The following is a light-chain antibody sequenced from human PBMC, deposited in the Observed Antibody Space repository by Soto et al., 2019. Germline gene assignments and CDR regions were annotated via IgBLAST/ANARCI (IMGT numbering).Light chain of an antibody. CDR1: QGISNY. Sequence: DIEMTQSPSSLSASVGDRVTITCRASQGISNYLAWYQQRPGKVPKLLIYAASTLETGVPSRFSGSGSGTDFTLTISSLQPEDVATYYCQKYNFAPRTFGQGTKVEIK. CDR2: AAS. CDR3: QKYNFAPRT. J-gene: IGKJ1*01. V-gene: IGKV1-27*01.